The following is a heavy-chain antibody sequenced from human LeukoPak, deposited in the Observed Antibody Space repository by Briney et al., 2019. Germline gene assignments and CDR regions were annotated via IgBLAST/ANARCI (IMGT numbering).Heavy chain of an antibody. J-gene: IGHJ6*02. V-gene: IGHV4-39*07. CDR1: GGSISSSSYY. Sequence: RPSETLSLTCTVSGGSISSSSYYWGWIRQPPGKGLEWIGSIYYSGSTYYNPSLKSRVTISVDTSKNQFSLKLSSVTAADTAVYYCAGPLMVRGVIGPYYYYYGMDVWGQGTTVTVSS. CDR3: AGPLMVRGVIGPYYYYYGMDV. CDR2: IYYSGST. D-gene: IGHD3-10*01.